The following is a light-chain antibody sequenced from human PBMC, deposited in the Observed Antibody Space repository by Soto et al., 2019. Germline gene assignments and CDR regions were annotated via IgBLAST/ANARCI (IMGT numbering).Light chain of an antibody. V-gene: IGLV1-51*01. CDR1: TSNIGYNY. CDR3: GSWDSSLRGV. J-gene: IGLJ1*01. Sequence: QSVLTQPPSVSAAPGQKVTISCSGSTSNIGYNYVSWYQQLPGTAPKLLIYDNNKRPSGIPDRFSGSQSGTSATLDITGLQTGDEADYYCGSWDSSLRGVFGTGTKV. CDR2: DNN.